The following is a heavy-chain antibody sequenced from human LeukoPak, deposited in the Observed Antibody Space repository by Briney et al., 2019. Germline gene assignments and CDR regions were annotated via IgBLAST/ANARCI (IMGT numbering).Heavy chain of an antibody. CDR3: TTGVRYDYVWGSYRYSRYFDY. J-gene: IGHJ4*02. CDR1: GFTFSNAW. Sequence: GGSLRLSCAASGFTFSNAWMSWVRQAPGKGLEWVGRIKSKTDGGTTDYAAPVKGRFTISRDDSKNTLYLQMNSLKTEDTAVYYCTTGVRYDYVWGSYRYSRYFDYWGQGTLVTVS. D-gene: IGHD3-16*02. V-gene: IGHV3-15*01. CDR2: IKSKTDGGTT.